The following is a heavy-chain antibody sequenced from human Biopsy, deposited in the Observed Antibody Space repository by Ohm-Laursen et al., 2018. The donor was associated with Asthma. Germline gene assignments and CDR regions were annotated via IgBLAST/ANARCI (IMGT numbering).Heavy chain of an antibody. CDR2: IKHDESEK. CDR3: ARTFHFWSPYHAEHYQL. CDR1: GFTFGDYC. V-gene: IGHV3-7*01. J-gene: IGHJ1*01. Sequence: SLRISCSASGFTFGDYCMSWVRQVPGQGLEWVANIKHDESEKNHVDSLKGRFTISRDNAKNLLFLQMNSLRAEDTAVYYCARTFHFWSPYHAEHYQLWGQGTLVTVSS. D-gene: IGHD3-3*01.